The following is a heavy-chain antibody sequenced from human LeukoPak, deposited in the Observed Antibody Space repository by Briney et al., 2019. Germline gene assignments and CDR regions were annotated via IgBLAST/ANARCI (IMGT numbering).Heavy chain of an antibody. Sequence: VASVKVSCKASGYTFTDYYMHWVRQAPGQGLEWMGWIIPIFGTANYAQKFQGRVTITADESTSTAYMELSSLRSEDTAVYYCARAFYGGNQRGVGPDYWGQGTLVTVSS. V-gene: IGHV1-69*13. CDR3: ARAFYGGNQRGVGPDY. CDR2: IIPIFGTA. CDR1: GYTFTDYY. D-gene: IGHD4-23*01. J-gene: IGHJ4*02.